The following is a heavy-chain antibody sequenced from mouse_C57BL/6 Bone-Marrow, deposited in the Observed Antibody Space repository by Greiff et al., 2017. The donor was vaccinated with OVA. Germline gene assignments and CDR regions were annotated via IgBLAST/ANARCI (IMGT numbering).Heavy chain of an antibody. D-gene: IGHD2-4*01. Sequence: QVQLQQPGAELVKPGASVQLSCKASGYTFTSYWMQWVKPRPGQGLEWIGEIDPSDSYTNYNQKFKGKATLTVDTSSSTAYMQLSSLTSEDSAVYYCANPPYYDYDADWYFDVWGTGTTVTVSS. J-gene: IGHJ1*03. V-gene: IGHV1-50*01. CDR2: IDPSDSYT. CDR1: GYTFTSYW. CDR3: ANPPYYDYDADWYFDV.